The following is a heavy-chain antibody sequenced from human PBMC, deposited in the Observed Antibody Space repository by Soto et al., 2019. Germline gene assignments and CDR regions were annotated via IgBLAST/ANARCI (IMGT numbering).Heavy chain of an antibody. CDR2: INHSGST. J-gene: IGHJ4*02. D-gene: IGHD3-3*01. CDR3: ARAYGFWSGRLLFYFDY. CDR1: GGSFSGFY. V-gene: IGHV4-34*01. Sequence: SEPLSLTCAVYGGSFSGFYWSWIRQPPGKGLEWIGEINHSGSTNYNPSLKSRVTISVDTSKNQFSLKLSSVTAADTAVYYCARAYGFWSGRLLFYFDYWGQGTLVTVSS.